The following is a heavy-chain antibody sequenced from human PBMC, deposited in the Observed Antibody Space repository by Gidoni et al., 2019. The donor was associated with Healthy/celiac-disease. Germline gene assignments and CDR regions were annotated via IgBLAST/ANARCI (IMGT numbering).Heavy chain of an antibody. D-gene: IGHD5-12*01. CDR3: AREEMATITGYYYMDV. CDR1: GFTFSSYW. Sequence: EVQLVESGGGLVQPGGSLRLSCAASGFTFSSYWMHWVRQAPGKGLVWVSRINSDGSSTSYADSVKGRFTISRDNAKNTLYLQMNSLRAEDTAVYYCAREEMATITGYYYMDVWGKGTTVTVSS. J-gene: IGHJ6*03. CDR2: INSDGSST. V-gene: IGHV3-74*01.